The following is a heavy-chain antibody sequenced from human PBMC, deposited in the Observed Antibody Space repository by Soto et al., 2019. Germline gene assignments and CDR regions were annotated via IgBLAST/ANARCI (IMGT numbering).Heavy chain of an antibody. Sequence: QVQLQESGPGLVKPSETLSLTCTVSGGSISSYYWSWIRQPPGKGLEWIGYIYYSGSTNYNPSLKSRVTISVDTSKNQCSLKLSSVTAADTAVYYCARGVAARASYYYYYYMDVWGKGTTVTVSS. V-gene: IGHV4-59*01. CDR3: ARGVAARASYYYYYYMDV. CDR1: GGSISSYY. D-gene: IGHD6-6*01. CDR2: IYYSGST. J-gene: IGHJ6*03.